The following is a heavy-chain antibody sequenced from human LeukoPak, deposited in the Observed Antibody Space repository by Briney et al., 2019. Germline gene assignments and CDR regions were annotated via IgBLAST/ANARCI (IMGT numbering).Heavy chain of an antibody. J-gene: IGHJ3*02. CDR3: ARDWKYYGSGSHIPFDI. CDR2: INPSGGST. D-gene: IGHD3-10*01. Sequence: GASVKVSCKASGYTFTSYYMHWVRQAPGQGLEWMGIINPSGGSTSYAQKFQGRVTMTRDTSTSTVYMELSSLRSEDTAVYYCARDWKYYGSGSHIPFDIWGQGTMVTVSS. V-gene: IGHV1-46*01. CDR1: GYTFTSYY.